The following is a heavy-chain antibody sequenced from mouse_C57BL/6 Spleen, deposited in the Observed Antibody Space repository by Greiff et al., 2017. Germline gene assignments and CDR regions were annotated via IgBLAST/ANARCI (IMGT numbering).Heavy chain of an antibody. CDR3: ARGVEGYPCAY. Sequence: QVQLQQPGAELVMPGASVKLSCKASGYTFTSYWMHWVKQRPGQGLEWIGEIDPSDSYTNYNQKFKGKSTLTVDKSSSTAYMQLSSLTSEDSAVYYCARGVEGYPCAYGGQGTLVTVSA. J-gene: IGHJ3*01. D-gene: IGHD2-2*01. CDR2: IDPSDSYT. V-gene: IGHV1-69*01. CDR1: GYTFTSYW.